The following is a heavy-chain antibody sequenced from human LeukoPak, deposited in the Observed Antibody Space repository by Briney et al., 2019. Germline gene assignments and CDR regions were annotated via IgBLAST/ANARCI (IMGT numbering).Heavy chain of an antibody. V-gene: IGHV3-33*01. J-gene: IGHJ4*02. CDR3: ARDNGWSADF. Sequence: PGGSLRLSCAASGFTFSSYGMHWVRQAPGKGLEWVAVIWYDGSNKYYADSVKGRFTISRDNAKNSLFLQMNSLRAEDTAVYYCARDNGWSADFWGQGTLVTVFS. CDR2: IWYDGSNK. CDR1: GFTFSSYG. D-gene: IGHD2-15*01.